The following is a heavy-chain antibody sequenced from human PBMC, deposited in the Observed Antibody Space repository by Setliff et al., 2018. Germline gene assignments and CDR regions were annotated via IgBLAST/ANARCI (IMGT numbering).Heavy chain of an antibody. CDR3: ARLVRYCTRTSCQRTPGAEY. CDR1: GYTFRQSI. J-gene: IGHJ4*02. Sequence: GPSVKVSCKASGYTFRQSIVSWVRQAPGQGLEWLGWISVYTGHTKSAQKFQGRVTMTTDTSTSTAYMELRSLTSDDTAVYYCARLVRYCTRTSCQRTPGAEYWGQGTLVTVSS. V-gene: IGHV1-18*01. D-gene: IGHD2-2*01. CDR2: ISVYTGHT.